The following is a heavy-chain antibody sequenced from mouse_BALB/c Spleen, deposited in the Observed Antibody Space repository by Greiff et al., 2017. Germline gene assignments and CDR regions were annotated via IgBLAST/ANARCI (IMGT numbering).Heavy chain of an antibody. CDR3: AREGGYDNYYAMDY. V-gene: IGHV1-12*01. CDR2: IYPGNGDT. Sequence: QVQLKQPGAELVKPGASVKMSCKASGYTFTSYNMHWVKQTPGQGLEWIGAIYPGNGDTSYNQKFKGKATLTADKSSSTAYMQLSSLTSEDSAVYYCAREGGYDNYYAMDYWGQGTSVTVSS. CDR1: GYTFTSYN. D-gene: IGHD2-14*01. J-gene: IGHJ4*01.